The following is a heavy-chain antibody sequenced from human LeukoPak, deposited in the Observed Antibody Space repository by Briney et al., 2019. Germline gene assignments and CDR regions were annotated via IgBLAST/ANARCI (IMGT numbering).Heavy chain of an antibody. CDR1: GFTFSNAW. D-gene: IGHD4-17*01. CDR2: IKSKTDGGTT. J-gene: IGHJ4*02. CDR3: TIGYGEAGY. Sequence: GGSLRLSCAASGFTFSNAWMSWVRQAPGKGLERVGRIKSKTDGGTTDYAAPVKGRFTISRDDSKTTVNLQMNSLKTEDTAVYYCTIGYGEAGYWGQGTLVTVSS. V-gene: IGHV3-15*01.